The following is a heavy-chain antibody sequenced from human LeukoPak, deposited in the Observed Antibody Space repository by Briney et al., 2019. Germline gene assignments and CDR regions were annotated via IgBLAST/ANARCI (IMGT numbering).Heavy chain of an antibody. J-gene: IGHJ5*02. CDR2: ISSSSSYI. CDR1: GFTFSSYS. D-gene: IGHD1-26*01. Sequence: GGSLRLSCAASGFTFSSYSMNWVRQAPGKGLEWVSSISSSSSYIYYADSVKGRFTISRDNAKNSLYLQMNSLRAEDTAVYYCARDLGSYWEDNWFDLWGQGTLVTVSS. V-gene: IGHV3-21*01. CDR3: ARDLGSYWEDNWFDL.